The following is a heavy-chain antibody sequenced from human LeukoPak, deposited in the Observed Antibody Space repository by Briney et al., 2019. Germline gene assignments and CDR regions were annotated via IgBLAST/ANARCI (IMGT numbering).Heavy chain of an antibody. D-gene: IGHD2-15*01. J-gene: IGHJ4*02. CDR2: MNPNSGNT. CDR1: GYTFTSYD. Sequence: GGSLRLSCAASGYTFTSYDINWVRQATGQGLEWMGWMNPNSGNTGYAQKFQGRVTITRNTSISTAYMELSSLRSEDTAVYYCARGWSLTAIDYWGQGTLVTVSS. V-gene: IGHV1-8*03. CDR3: ARGWSLTAIDY.